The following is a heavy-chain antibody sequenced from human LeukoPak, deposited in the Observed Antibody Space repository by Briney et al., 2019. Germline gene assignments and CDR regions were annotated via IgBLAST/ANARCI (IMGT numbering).Heavy chain of an antibody. Sequence: ASVKVSCKASGYTFTSYDINWVRQATGQGLEWMGWMNPNSGNTGYAQKFQGRVTMTRNTSISTAYMELSSLRSEDTAVYYCARVSRAYRSGGSCYFRNWFDPWGQGTLVTVSS. CDR2: MNPNSGNT. D-gene: IGHD2-15*01. CDR3: ARVSRAYRSGGSCYFRNWFDP. CDR1: GYTFTSYD. J-gene: IGHJ5*02. V-gene: IGHV1-8*01.